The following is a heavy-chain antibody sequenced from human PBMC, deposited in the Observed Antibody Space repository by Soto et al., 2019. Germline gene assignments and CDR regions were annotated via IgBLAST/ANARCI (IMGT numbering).Heavy chain of an antibody. CDR2: ISGSGGST. Sequence: EVQLLESGGGLVQPGGSLRLSCAASGFTFSSYAMSWVRQAPGKGLEWVSAISGSGGSTYYADSVKGRFTISRDNSKNTLYLQMNSLRAEDRAVYYCAKSGSRTYYYDSSDYWGQGTLVTVSS. V-gene: IGHV3-23*01. CDR3: AKSGSRTYYYDSSDY. J-gene: IGHJ4*02. CDR1: GFTFSSYA. D-gene: IGHD3-22*01.